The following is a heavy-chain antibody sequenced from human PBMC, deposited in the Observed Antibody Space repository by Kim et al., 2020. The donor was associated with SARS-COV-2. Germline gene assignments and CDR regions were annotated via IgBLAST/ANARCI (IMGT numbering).Heavy chain of an antibody. Sequence: TSYADSVKGRFTISRDNSKNTVHLQMNSLRAEDTAVYYCVSGAMVTLFGHWGQGTLVTVSS. J-gene: IGHJ4*02. D-gene: IGHD5-18*01. V-gene: IGHV3-53*01. CDR3: VSGAMVTLFGH. CDR2: T.